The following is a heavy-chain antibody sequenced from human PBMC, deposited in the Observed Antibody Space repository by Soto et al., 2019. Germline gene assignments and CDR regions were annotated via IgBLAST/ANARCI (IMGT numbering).Heavy chain of an antibody. V-gene: IGHV3-30-3*01. J-gene: IGHJ4*02. D-gene: IGHD2-15*01. CDR2: ISYDGSNT. CDR3: VRAIYCSGGSCYSSGLV. Sequence: QVQLVESGGGVVQPGRSLRLSCAASGFTFSSYAMHWVRQAPGKGLEWVAVISYDGSNTYYADSVKGRFTISRDNSKNTLYLQMNSLRAEDTAVYYCVRAIYCSGGSCYSSGLVWGQGTLVTVSS. CDR1: GFTFSSYA.